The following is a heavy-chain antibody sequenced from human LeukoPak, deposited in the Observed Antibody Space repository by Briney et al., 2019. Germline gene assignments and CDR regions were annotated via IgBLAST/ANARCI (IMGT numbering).Heavy chain of an antibody. CDR3: ARLGFGEADGRGMDV. J-gene: IGHJ6*04. D-gene: IGHD3-10*01. CDR2: IWYDGSNK. CDR1: GFTFRSFG. Sequence: GRSLRLSCAASGFTFRSFGMHWVRQAPGKGLEWEAIIWYDGSNKYYTDSVKGRFTISRDNSKNTLYLQMNRLRVEDTALYYCARLGFGEADGRGMDVWGKGTTVTVSS. V-gene: IGHV3-33*01.